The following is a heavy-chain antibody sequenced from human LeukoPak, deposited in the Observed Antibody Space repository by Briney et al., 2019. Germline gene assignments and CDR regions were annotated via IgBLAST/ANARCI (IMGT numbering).Heavy chain of an antibody. CDR3: ARRPS. J-gene: IGHJ5*02. CDR1: GFTFSSYA. V-gene: IGHV3-30*04. Sequence: PGGSLRLSCAASGFTFSSYAMHWVRQAPGKGLEWVAVISYDGSNKYYADSVKGRFTISRDNSKNTLYLQMNSLRAEDTAVYYCARRPSWGQGTLVTVSS. CDR2: ISYDGSNK.